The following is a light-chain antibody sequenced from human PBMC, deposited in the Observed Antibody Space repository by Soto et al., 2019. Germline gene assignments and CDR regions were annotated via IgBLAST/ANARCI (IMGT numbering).Light chain of an antibody. J-gene: IGKJ2*01. CDR2: DAS. CDR1: QSVNSY. Sequence: EIGMTQSPATLSLSPGERATLSCRASQSVNSYLAWYQQKPGQAPRLLIYDASTRAAGVPARFTGSGSETEFTLTISSLQSEDYAVYYCQHYNNWPPYTFGQGTKLEIK. V-gene: IGKV3-15*01. CDR3: QHYNNWPPYT.